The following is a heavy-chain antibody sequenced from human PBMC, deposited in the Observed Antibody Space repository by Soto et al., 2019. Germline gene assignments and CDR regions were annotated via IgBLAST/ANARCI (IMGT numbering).Heavy chain of an antibody. CDR2: INPNSGVT. CDR1: GYTFTDYY. D-gene: IGHD6-19*01. J-gene: IGHJ4*02. V-gene: IGHV1-2*04. CDR3: ARGVSGWSPFDL. Sequence: GASVKVSCKTSGYTFTDYYVHWVRQAPGQGLEWMGWINPNSGVTNYAQKFQAWVTLTRDASVATAYMELFSLKSDDTAVFFCARGVSGWSPFDLWGQGTLVTVSS.